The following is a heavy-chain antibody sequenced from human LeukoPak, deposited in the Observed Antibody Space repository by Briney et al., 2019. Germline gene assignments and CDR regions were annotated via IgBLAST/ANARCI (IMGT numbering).Heavy chain of an antibody. D-gene: IGHD6-19*01. Sequence: SETLSLTCTVSGGSISSYYWSWIRQPAGKGPEWIGRMYPSGSTNYNPSLKSRVTMSVDTSKNQFSLKLTSVTAADTAVYYCARAPVAGSSGPNWFDPWGQGTLVTVSS. CDR3: ARAPVAGSSGPNWFDP. J-gene: IGHJ5*02. CDR1: GGSISSYY. CDR2: MYPSGST. V-gene: IGHV4-4*07.